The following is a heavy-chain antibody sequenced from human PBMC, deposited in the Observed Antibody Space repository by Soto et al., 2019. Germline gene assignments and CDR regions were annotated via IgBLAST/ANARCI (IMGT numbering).Heavy chain of an antibody. Sequence: ASVKVSCKASGFTFTSSAVQWVRQARGQRLEWIGWIVVGSGNTNYAQKFQERVTITRDMSTSTAYMELSSLRSEDTAVYYCAADTREGYCTNGVCYTDYYGMDVWGQGTTVTVSS. CDR2: IVVGSGNT. V-gene: IGHV1-58*01. CDR3: AADTREGYCTNGVCYTDYYGMDV. CDR1: GFTFTSSA. D-gene: IGHD2-8*01. J-gene: IGHJ6*02.